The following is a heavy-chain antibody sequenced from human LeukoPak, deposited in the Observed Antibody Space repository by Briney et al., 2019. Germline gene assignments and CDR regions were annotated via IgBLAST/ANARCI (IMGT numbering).Heavy chain of an antibody. J-gene: IGHJ6*03. CDR2: IHYSGST. Sequence: SETLSLTCNVSGDSISSRRHYWGWLRQTPGKGLEWIGVIHYSGSTDYNPSLKSRPTFSVDTSTNQFSLKLSSVTAADTAVYYCAKSQTGSYYARYYYMDVWGKGTTVTVS. D-gene: IGHD1-26*01. CDR3: AKSQTGSYYARYYYMDV. CDR1: GDSISSRRHY. V-gene: IGHV4-39*07.